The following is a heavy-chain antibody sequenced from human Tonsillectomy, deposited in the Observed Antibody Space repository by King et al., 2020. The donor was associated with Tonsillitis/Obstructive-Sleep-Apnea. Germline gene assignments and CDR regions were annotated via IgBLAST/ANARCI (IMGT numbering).Heavy chain of an antibody. V-gene: IGHV5-51*01. J-gene: IGHJ5*02. CDR1: GYTFSNHW. D-gene: IGHD6-13*01. Sequence: QLVQSGGEVKKAGESLTISCEGSGYTFSNHWIVWVRQMAGKGLEWMGLIYPGDSDTRYNPSFQGQVTIPADKSISTAYLHWSSLKTSDAAKSYCVRLPVPHSYSRTFSWFDPWGQGTLVTVSS. CDR2: IYPGDSDT. CDR3: VRLPVPHSYSRTFSWFDP.